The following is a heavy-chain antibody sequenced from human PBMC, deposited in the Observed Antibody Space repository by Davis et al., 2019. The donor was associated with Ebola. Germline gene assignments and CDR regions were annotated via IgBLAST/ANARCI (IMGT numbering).Heavy chain of an antibody. CDR3: ARVMTVRSWFDP. V-gene: IGHV1-2*02. CDR1: GYTFTGYY. D-gene: IGHD1-14*01. J-gene: IGHJ5*02. CDR2: INPNSGGT. Sequence: ASVKVSCKASGYTFTGYYMHWVRQAPGQGLEWMGWINPNSGGTNYAQKFQGRVTMTRDTSISTAYMELSRLRSDDTAVYYCARVMTVRSWFDPWGQGTLVTVSS.